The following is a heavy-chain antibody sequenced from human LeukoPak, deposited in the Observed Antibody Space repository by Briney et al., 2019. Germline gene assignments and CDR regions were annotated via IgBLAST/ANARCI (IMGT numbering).Heavy chain of an antibody. CDR1: GFTVSSNY. J-gene: IGHJ5*02. CDR2: ISSSSSYI. D-gene: IGHD6-19*01. CDR3: ARDSRGWYLAHWFDP. V-gene: IGHV3-21*01. Sequence: GGSLRLSCAASGFTVSSNYMSWVRQAPGKGLEWVSSISSSSSYIYYADSVKGRFTISRDNAKNSLYLQMNSLRAEDTAVYYCARDSRGWYLAHWFDPWGQGTLVTVSS.